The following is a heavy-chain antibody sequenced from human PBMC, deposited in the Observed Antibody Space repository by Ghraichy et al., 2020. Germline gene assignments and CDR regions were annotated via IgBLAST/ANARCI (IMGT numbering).Heavy chain of an antibody. CDR2: IKQDGSEK. J-gene: IGHJ4*02. V-gene: IGHV3-7*01. D-gene: IGHD5-18*01. Sequence: LSLTCAGSGVSLSSLFINWVRQAPGKGLEWVANIKQDGSEKFSVDSLKGRFTISRDNVKNSVSLQMNSPRAEATAVYYSAGGSGWIQEYWGQGILVIVSS. CDR3: AGGSGWIQEY. CDR1: GVSLSSLF.